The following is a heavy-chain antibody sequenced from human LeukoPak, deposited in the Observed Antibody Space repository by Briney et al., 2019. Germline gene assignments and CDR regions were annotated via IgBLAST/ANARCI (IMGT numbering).Heavy chain of an antibody. Sequence: GXXLKISCKGSGYSFTSYWIGWVRQMPRKGLEWMGIIYPGDSDNRYSPSFQGQVTISADKSISTAYLQWSSLKASDTAMYYCARQPHLAYCGGDCYSSFDYWGQGTLVTVSS. CDR3: ARQPHLAYCGGDCYSSFDY. D-gene: IGHD2-21*02. CDR2: IYPGDSDN. CDR1: GYSFTSYW. V-gene: IGHV5-51*01. J-gene: IGHJ4*02.